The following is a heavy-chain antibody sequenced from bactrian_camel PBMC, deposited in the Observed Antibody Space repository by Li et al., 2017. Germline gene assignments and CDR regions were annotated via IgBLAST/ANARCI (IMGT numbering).Heavy chain of an antibody. D-gene: IGHD3*01. Sequence: QVQLVESGGASVQTGGSLRLSCAFSGNTRNTHCMAWFRQAPGKEREGVAAIASDGVTTQYADSVKGRFSVSKDSTGNILHLQMNNLKPEDTAKYYCAAAPGSSYCALDIRYTNWGQGTQVTVS. V-gene: IGHV3S1*01. J-gene: IGHJ4*01. CDR2: IASDGVTT. CDR1: GNTRNTHC. CDR3: AAAPGSSYCALDIRYTN.